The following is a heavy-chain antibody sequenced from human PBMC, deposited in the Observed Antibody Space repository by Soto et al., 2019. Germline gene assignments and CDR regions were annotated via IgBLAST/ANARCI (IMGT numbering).Heavy chain of an antibody. CDR3: ARSQDSSGYWNNCFDP. CDR2: IIPLFGTA. V-gene: IGHV1-69*13. J-gene: IGHJ5*02. CDR1: GGTFSTYT. Sequence: SVKVSCKASGGTFSTYTMTWVRQAPGQGLEWMGGIIPLFGTANYAQKFQGRVTITADESTSTVYMELSSLRSEDTAVYYCARSQDSSGYWNNCFDPWGQGTLVTVYS. D-gene: IGHD3-22*01.